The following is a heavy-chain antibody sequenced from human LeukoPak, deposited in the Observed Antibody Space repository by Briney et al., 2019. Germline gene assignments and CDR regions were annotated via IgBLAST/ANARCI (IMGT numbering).Heavy chain of an antibody. D-gene: IGHD3-9*01. V-gene: IGHV4-59*02. CDR2: IYYRESA. CDR3: ARKRSFDL. Sequence: SETLSLTCAVSGDSVSSYYWSWIRQPPGKRLEWIGCIYYRESATYNPSLKSRVTISLDTSKNQFFLKLSSVTAADTAVYYCARKRSFDLWGQGTLVTVSS. CDR1: GDSVSSYY. J-gene: IGHJ4*02.